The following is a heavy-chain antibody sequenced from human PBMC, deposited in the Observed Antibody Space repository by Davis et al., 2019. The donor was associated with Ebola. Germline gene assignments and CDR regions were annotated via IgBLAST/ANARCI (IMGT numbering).Heavy chain of an antibody. V-gene: IGHV3-48*01. CDR3: ARDRFFAFDF. CDR2: ITKGSDAI. J-gene: IGHJ4*02. Sequence: PGGSLRLSCAASGFTFSNYWMHWVRQVPGKGLEWITYITKGSDAIHYADSVKGRFTVSRDNAKNSVFLQMSSLRGEDSAVYYCARDRFFAFDFWSQGVHVSVSS. CDR1: GFTFSNYW. D-gene: IGHD3/OR15-3a*01.